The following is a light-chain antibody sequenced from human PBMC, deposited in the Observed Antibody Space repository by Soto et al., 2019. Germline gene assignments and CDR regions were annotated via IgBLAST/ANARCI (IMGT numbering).Light chain of an antibody. CDR2: KVS. CDR1: QSLVYSDGNTY. Sequence: DVVMTQSPLSLPVTLGQPASISCRSSQSLVYSDGNTYLHWFQQRPGQSPRRLISKVSNRDSGVPDRFSGSGSRTDFTLKISRVEAEDVGIYYCMQGTHWPPYTFGQGTKLEIK. CDR3: MQGTHWPPYT. V-gene: IGKV2-30*01. J-gene: IGKJ2*01.